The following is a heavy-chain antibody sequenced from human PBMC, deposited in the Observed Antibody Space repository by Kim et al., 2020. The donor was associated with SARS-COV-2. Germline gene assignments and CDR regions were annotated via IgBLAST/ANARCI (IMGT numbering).Heavy chain of an antibody. V-gene: IGHV3-30-3*01. CDR2: ISYDGSNK. CDR1: GFTFSSYT. D-gene: IGHD3-10*01. Sequence: GGSLRLSCAASGFTFSSYTMHWVRQAPGKGLEWVAVISYDGSNKYYADSVKGRFTISRDNSKNTLYLQMNSLRAEDTAVYYCASPWGGPYYYGSGSSPEYWGKGTLVTVSS. CDR3: ASPWGGPYYYGSGSSPEY. J-gene: IGHJ4*02.